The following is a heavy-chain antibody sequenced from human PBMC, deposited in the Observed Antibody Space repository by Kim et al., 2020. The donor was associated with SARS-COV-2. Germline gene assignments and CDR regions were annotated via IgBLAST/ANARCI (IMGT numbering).Heavy chain of an antibody. CDR1: GGTFSSYA. D-gene: IGHD3-16*01. CDR3: ARDHDQDLYYYYGMDV. J-gene: IGHJ6*02. Sequence: SVKVSCKASGGTFSSYAISWVRQAPGQGLEWMGGIIPIFGTANYAQKFQGRVTITADESTSTAYMELSSLRSEDTAVYYCARDHDQDLYYYYGMDVWGQGTTVTVSS. V-gene: IGHV1-69*13. CDR2: IIPIFGTA.